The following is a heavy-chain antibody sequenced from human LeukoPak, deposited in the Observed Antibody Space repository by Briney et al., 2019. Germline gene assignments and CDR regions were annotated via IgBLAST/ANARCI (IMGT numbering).Heavy chain of an antibody. Sequence: GRSLRLSCAASGFTFSSYAMHWVRQAPGKGLDWVAVILEDGTFQYYADSVKGRFTISRDNSRNTLFLQMNSLRPEDTAMYYCARVQGGGYRTADYWGQGTLVTVSS. CDR1: GFTFSSYA. CDR3: ARVQGGGYRTADY. V-gene: IGHV3-30*04. D-gene: IGHD6-19*01. CDR2: ILEDGTFQ. J-gene: IGHJ4*02.